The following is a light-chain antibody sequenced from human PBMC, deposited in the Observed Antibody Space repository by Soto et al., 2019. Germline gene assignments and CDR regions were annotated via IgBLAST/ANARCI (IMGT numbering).Light chain of an antibody. CDR2: GAS. Sequence: DIQMTQSPSAMSASVGDRVTITRRASQGIHKYLAWFQQKPGKVPKRLIYGASSLQSGVPSRFSGSGSGTEFTLTISSLQPEDFATYYCLQHNFYPPTFGQGTRLEIK. CDR3: LQHNFYPPT. V-gene: IGKV1-17*03. CDR1: QGIHKY. J-gene: IGKJ5*01.